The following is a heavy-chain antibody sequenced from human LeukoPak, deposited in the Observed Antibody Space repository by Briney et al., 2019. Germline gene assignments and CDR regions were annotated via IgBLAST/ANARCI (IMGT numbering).Heavy chain of an antibody. CDR3: AKVAAAQAYYYDMDV. CDR2: MRYDGSNK. D-gene: IGHD2-15*01. V-gene: IGHV3-30*02. CDR1: GFTFSDYA. Sequence: PGGSLRLSCTASGFTFSDYAMHWVRQAPGKGLEWVAFMRYDGSNKYYSDSVKGRFTISRDNFKNTLYLQMKSLRAEDTAVYYCAKVAAAQAYYYDMDVWGKGTTVSVSS. J-gene: IGHJ6*03.